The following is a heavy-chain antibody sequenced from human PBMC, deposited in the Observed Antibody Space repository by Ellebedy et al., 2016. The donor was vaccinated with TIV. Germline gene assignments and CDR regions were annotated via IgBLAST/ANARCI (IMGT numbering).Heavy chain of an antibody. CDR1: GYTFTSYG. D-gene: IGHD6-13*01. V-gene: IGHV1-18*01. CDR2: ISAYNGNT. CDR3: ARGRIAAAGKARGWFDP. J-gene: IGHJ5*02. Sequence: AASVKVSCKASGYTFTSYGISWVRQAPGQGLEWMGWISAYNGNTNYAQKLQGRVTMTTDTSTSTAYMELRSLRSDDTAVYYCARGRIAAAGKARGWFDPWGQGTLVTVSS.